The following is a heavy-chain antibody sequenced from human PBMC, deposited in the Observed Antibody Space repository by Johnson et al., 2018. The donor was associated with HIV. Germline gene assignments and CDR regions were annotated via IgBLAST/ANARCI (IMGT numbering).Heavy chain of an antibody. J-gene: IGHJ3*01. CDR3: AKTRMGGILDAFDW. D-gene: IGHD3-10*01. CDR2: ISYDGTKK. CDR1: RFTFSSHA. V-gene: IGHV3-30*04. Sequence: QVQLVESGGGVVQPGRSLRLSCAASRFTFSSHAMHWVRQAPGKGLEWVAVISYDGTKKNYADSVKGRFTLSRDNSKNTLDLQMNSLTIEDTAVFYCAKTRMGGILDAFDWWGQGTMVIVS.